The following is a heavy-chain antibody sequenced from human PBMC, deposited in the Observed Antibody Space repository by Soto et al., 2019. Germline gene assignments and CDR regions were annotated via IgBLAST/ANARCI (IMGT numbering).Heavy chain of an antibody. CDR3: ARDLAAYYYDSSGYVRQKGQ. CDR1: VFTFISDF. Sequence: PVVSLILACSSSVFTFISDFIDWVRQAPVNWLEWVAVIWYDGINKYYADSLKGRFTISRDNSKNTLYLQMNSLRAEDTAVYYCARDLAAYYYDSSGYVRQKGQWGQGTLVTVSS. J-gene: IGHJ4*02. CDR2: IWYDGINK. V-gene: IGHV3-33*01. D-gene: IGHD3-22*01.